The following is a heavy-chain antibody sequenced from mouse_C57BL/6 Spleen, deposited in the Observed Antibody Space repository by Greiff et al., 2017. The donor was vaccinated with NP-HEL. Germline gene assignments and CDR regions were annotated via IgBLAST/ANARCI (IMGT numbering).Heavy chain of an antibody. Sequence: VQLVESGAELARPGASVKLSCKASGYTFTSYGISWVKQRTGQGLEWIGEIYPRSGNTYYNEKFKGKATLTADKSSSTAYMELRSLTSEDSAVYFCARPYYGNYRGYFDVWGTGTTVTVSS. J-gene: IGHJ1*03. V-gene: IGHV1-81*01. D-gene: IGHD2-10*01. CDR1: GYTFTSYG. CDR2: IYPRSGNT. CDR3: ARPYYGNYRGYFDV.